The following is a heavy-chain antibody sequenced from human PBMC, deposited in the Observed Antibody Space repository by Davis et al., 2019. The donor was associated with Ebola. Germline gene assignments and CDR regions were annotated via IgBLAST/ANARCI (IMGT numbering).Heavy chain of an antibody. V-gene: IGHV3-23*01. CDR2: ISGSGDST. J-gene: IGHJ4*02. CDR1: GFTFSSYG. D-gene: IGHD1-26*01. Sequence: GGSLRLSCAASGFTFSSYGMHWVRQAPGKRLEWVSLISGSGDSTTYVDSVKGRFTISRDNSKNTLYLQMNSLRAEDTAVYYCAKPAGGGWGQGTLVTVSS. CDR3: AKPAGGG.